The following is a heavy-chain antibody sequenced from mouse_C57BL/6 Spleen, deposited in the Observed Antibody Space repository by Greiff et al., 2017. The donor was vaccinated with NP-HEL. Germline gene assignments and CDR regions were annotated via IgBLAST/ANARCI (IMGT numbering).Heavy chain of an antibody. Sequence: QVQLQQPGAELVMPGASVKLSCKASGYTFTSYWLHWVQQRPGPGLAWIGEIDPSASYTTYHHKFKGQSTLTVDKSSSTAYMQLSSLTSEDSAVYYCARDGSTMVSWYFDVWGTGTTVTVSS. CDR3: ARDGSTMVSWYFDV. CDR1: GYTFTSYW. D-gene: IGHD2-2*01. V-gene: IGHV1-69*01. CDR2: IDPSASYT. J-gene: IGHJ1*03.